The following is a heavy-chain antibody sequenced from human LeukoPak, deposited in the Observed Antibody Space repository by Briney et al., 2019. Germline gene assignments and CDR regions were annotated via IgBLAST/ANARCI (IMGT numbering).Heavy chain of an antibody. CDR2: INSDGSST. J-gene: IGHJ4*02. D-gene: IGHD5-18*01. V-gene: IGHV3-74*01. CDR1: GFTFSSYW. CDR3: ARVGGTWIQLYYFDY. Sequence: GGSLRLSCAASGFTFSSYWMHWVRQAPGKGLVWVSRINSDGSSTSYADSVKGRFTISRDNAKNTLYLQMNSLRAEDTALYYCARVGGTWIQLYYFDYWGQGTLVTVSS.